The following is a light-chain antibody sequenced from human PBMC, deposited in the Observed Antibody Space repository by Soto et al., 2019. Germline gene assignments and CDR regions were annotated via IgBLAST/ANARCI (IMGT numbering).Light chain of an antibody. J-gene: IGLJ2*01. V-gene: IGLV2-18*02. CDR2: EVS. CDR1: SSDIGS. CDR3: SSHTGTSWT. Sequence: QSALTQPPSVSGSPGQSVTISCTGASSDIGSVSWFQQPPGAAPKLMICEVSNRPSGVPDRFSGSKSGSTASLTISGLQAEDEADYYCSSHTGTSWTFGGGTQLTVL.